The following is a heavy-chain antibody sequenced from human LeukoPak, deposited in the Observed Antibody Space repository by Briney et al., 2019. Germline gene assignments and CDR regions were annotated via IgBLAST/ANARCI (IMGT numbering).Heavy chain of an antibody. CDR2: INHSGST. Sequence: PSETLSLTCAVYGGSFSGYYWSWIRQPPGKGLEWIGEINHSGSTNYNSSLKSRGTISVDKYKNQLSLTLSSVTAADTAVYYCARGETAAAGQDAFDIWGQGTMVTVSS. J-gene: IGHJ3*02. D-gene: IGHD6-13*01. CDR1: GGSFSGYY. V-gene: IGHV4-34*01. CDR3: ARGETAAAGQDAFDI.